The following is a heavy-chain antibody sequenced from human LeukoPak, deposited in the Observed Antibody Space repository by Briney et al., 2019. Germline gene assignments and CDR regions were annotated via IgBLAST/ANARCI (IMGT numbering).Heavy chain of an antibody. CDR3: ARDPGYCSSTRCHSSCFDY. Sequence: GGSLRLSCAASGFTFSTYTMHWVRQAPGKGLQWVAIISYDGSNQYYADSVKGRFTISRDNSKNTLYVQMNSLRAEDTAVYFCARDPGYCSSTRCHSSCFDYWGQGTLVTVSS. CDR1: GFTFSTYT. CDR2: ISYDGSNQ. D-gene: IGHD2-2*01. V-gene: IGHV3-30-3*01. J-gene: IGHJ4*02.